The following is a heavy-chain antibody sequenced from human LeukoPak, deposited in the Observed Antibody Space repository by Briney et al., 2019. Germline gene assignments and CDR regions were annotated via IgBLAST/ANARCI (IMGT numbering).Heavy chain of an antibody. CDR1: GYTFTSYY. D-gene: IGHD3-22*01. CDR3: ASQSFAAMIIFAY. V-gene: IGHV1-46*01. CDR2: INPSGGST. J-gene: IGHJ4*02. Sequence: ASVKVSCKASGYTFTSYYMHWVRQAPGQGLEWMGIINPSGGSTSYAQKFQGRVTMTRDTSTSTAYMELSSLRSEDTAVYYCASQSFAAMIIFAYWGQGTLVTVSS.